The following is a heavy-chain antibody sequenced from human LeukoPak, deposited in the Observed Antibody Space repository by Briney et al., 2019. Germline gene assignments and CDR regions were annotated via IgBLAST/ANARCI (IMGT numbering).Heavy chain of an antibody. Sequence: ASMKVSCKASGYTFTSYAMNWVRQATGQGLEWMGWINTNTGNPTYAQGFTGRFVFSLDTSVSTAYLQISSLKAEDTAVYYCATDGDIVVVPAAGSPYYYYYGMDVWGQGTTVTVSS. CDR3: ATDGDIVVVPAAGSPYYYYYGMDV. J-gene: IGHJ6*02. CDR2: INTNTGNP. CDR1: GYTFTSYA. V-gene: IGHV7-4-1*02. D-gene: IGHD2-2*01.